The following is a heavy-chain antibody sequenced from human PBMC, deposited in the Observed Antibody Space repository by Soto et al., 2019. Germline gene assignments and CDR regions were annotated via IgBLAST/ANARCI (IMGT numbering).Heavy chain of an antibody. CDR3: ARDLGYYDSSGYFDY. Sequence: GGSLRLSCAASGFTFRDYYISWIRQAPGKGLEWVSYISSSDTIISYADSVKGRFTISRDNAKNSLYLQMNSLRAEDTAVYYCARDLGYYDSSGYFDYWGQGTLVTVSS. J-gene: IGHJ4*02. D-gene: IGHD3-22*01. CDR2: ISSSDTII. CDR1: GFTFRDYY. V-gene: IGHV3-11*01.